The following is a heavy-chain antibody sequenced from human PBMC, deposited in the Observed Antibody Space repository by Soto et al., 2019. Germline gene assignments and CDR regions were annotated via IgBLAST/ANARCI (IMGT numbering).Heavy chain of an antibody. CDR2: ISGSGGST. D-gene: IGHD5-12*01. CDR3: AKGLEMATMSPLLFDY. J-gene: IGHJ4*02. CDR1: GFTFSSYA. Sequence: GGSLRLSCAASGFTFSSYAMSWVRQAPGKGLEWVSTISGSGGSTYYADSVKGRFTISRDNSKNTLYLQMNSLRAEDTAVYYCAKGLEMATMSPLLFDYWGQGTLVTVSS. V-gene: IGHV3-23*01.